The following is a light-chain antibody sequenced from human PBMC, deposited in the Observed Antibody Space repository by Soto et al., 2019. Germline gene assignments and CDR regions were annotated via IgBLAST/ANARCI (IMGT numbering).Light chain of an antibody. CDR2: WAS. Sequence: DIQMTQSPSSLSASVGDRFTITFRASQSITYWLAWYQQKPGQPPKLLIYWASTRESGVPDRFSGSGSGTDFTLTISSLQAEDVAVYYCQQFYSDVTFGQGTKVDIK. J-gene: IGKJ1*01. CDR1: QSITYW. CDR3: QQFYSDVT. V-gene: IGKV4-1*01.